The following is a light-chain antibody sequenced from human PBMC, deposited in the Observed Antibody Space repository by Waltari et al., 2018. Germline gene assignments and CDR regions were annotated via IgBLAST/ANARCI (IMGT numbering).Light chain of an antibody. CDR3: QQYNSYPFT. Sequence: DIQMTQSPSTLSASVGDRVTIICRASQRLSSYLAWYQQKPGKAPKRLIYKTSSLETGVPSSFSGAGSGTEFTLTISSLQPEDIATYYCQQYNSYPFTFGPGTKVDIK. V-gene: IGKV1-5*03. J-gene: IGKJ3*01. CDR1: QRLSSY. CDR2: KTS.